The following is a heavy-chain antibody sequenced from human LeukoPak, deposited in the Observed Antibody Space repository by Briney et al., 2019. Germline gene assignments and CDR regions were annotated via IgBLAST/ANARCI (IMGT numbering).Heavy chain of an antibody. CDR1: GGSFSGYY. CDR2: INHSGST. CDR3: ARERRWLQFSYYYYYYMDV. Sequence: SVTLSLTCAVYGGSFSGYYWSWIRQPPGKGLEWIGEINHSGSTNYNPSLKSRVTISVDTSKNQFSLKLSSVTAADTAVYYCARERRWLQFSYYYYYYMDVWGKGTTVTVSS. J-gene: IGHJ6*03. D-gene: IGHD5-24*01. V-gene: IGHV4-34*01.